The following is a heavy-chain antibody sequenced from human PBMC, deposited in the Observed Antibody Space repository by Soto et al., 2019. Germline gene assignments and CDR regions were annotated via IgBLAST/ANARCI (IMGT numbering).Heavy chain of an antibody. CDR2: ISGSGGST. Sequence: GVSLRLSCAASGFTFSSYAMSWVRQAPGKGLEWVSAISGSGGSTYYADSVKGRFTISRDNSKNTLYLQMNSLRAEDTAVYYCAKGEFDWLLPASAFDIWGQGTMVTV. V-gene: IGHV3-23*01. CDR3: AKGEFDWLLPASAFDI. CDR1: GFTFSSYA. J-gene: IGHJ3*02. D-gene: IGHD3-9*01.